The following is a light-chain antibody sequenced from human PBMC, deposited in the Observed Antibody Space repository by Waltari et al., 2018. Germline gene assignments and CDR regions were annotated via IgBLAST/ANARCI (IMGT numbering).Light chain of an antibody. CDR2: DVS. CDR3: SSYAGSNTGL. J-gene: IGLJ2*01. Sequence: QPALIHPPSVSGSPGQPVTLPSTGPNSHIGNYNTLSWYQQHPGKAPKLMIYDVSKRPSGVSDRFSGSKSGNTASLTISGLQAEDEADYYCSSYAGSNTGLFGGGTRLTVL. V-gene: IGLV2-8*01. CDR1: NSHIGNYNT.